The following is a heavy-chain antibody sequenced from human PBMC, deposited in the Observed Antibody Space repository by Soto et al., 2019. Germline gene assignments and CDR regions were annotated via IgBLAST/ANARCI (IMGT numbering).Heavy chain of an antibody. D-gene: IGHD3-10*01. CDR2: ICWNGADV. CDR1: GFIFDDYA. CDR3: ANIHLYGSRFAS. J-gene: IGHJ4*02. V-gene: IGHV3-9*01. Sequence: EVQLVESGVGLVQPGRSLRLSCAASGFIFDDYAIHWVRRAPGKGLEWVSGICWNGADVGYADSVKGRFTISRDNAKNSLYLQMDSLRADDTALYYCANIHLYGSRFASWGQGTLVTVSS.